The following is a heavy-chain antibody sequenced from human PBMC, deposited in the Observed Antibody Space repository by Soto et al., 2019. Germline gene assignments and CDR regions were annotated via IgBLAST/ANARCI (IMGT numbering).Heavy chain of an antibody. CDR3: ARNGELDY. Sequence: QVQLQESGPGLVKPSQTLSLTCTVSGGSISCGDYYWSWIRQPPGKGLEWIGYILYSGTTNYNPSLESRLTIAVDTSKNQFSLNLTSVTAADTAVYYCARNGELDYWGRGTLVTVSS. V-gene: IGHV4-30-4*01. CDR2: ILYSGTT. J-gene: IGHJ4*02. D-gene: IGHD2-8*01. CDR1: GGSISCGDYY.